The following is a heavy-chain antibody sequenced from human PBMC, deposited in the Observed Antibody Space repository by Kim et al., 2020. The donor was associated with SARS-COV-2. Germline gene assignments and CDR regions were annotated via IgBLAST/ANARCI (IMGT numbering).Heavy chain of an antibody. V-gene: IGHV3-48*02. D-gene: IGHD1-1*01. CDR2: ISGSSNTI. CDR3: ARDSRRMPDGLDYYYYYYGMDV. Sequence: GGSLRLSCAASGFNFNIYSMNWVRQAPGKGLEWISYISGSSNTIYYADSVKGRFTVSRDNDKNSLYLQMNSLRDEDTAMYYCARDSRRMPDGLDYYYYYYGMDVWGQGSTVTVSS. CDR1: GFNFNIYS. J-gene: IGHJ6*02.